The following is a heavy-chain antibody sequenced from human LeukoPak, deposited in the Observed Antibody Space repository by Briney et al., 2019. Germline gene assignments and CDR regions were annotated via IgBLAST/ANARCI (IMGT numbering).Heavy chain of an antibody. V-gene: IGHV6-1*01. CDR3: ARTYCGADCYHPFDY. CDR1: GDSVSSNSAA. CDR2: TCYRSKWYN. J-gene: IGHJ4*01. Sequence: SQTLSLTCAISGDSVSSNSAAWNWVRQSPSRGLEWLGRTCYRSKWYNDYAVSVKSRITINPDTSRNQFSLQLNSVTPEDTAVYYCARTYCGADCYHPFDYWGHGTLVTVSS. D-gene: IGHD2-21*02.